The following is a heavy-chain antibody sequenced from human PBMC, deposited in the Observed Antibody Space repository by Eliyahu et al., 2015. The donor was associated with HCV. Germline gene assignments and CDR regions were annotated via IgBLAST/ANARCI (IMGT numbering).Heavy chain of an antibody. D-gene: IGHD4-17*01. CDR1: GGSXSSTNYY. Sequence: QLQLQESGPGLVKPSETLSLTCSVSGGSXSSTNYYWSWIRQPPGKGLEWIATIYYSGGIYYNPSLNSRLTVSLDTSKNQFSLKLTSVTAADTAVYXCARPSNYGEHRFDSWGQGALVTVSS. CDR3: ARPSNYGEHRFDS. V-gene: IGHV4-39*01. J-gene: IGHJ4*02. CDR2: IYYSGGI.